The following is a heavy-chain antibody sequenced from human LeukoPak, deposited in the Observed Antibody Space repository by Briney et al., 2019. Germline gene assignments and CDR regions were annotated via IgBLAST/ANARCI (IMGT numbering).Heavy chain of an antibody. CDR1: GYTFTDYY. Sequence: ASVKVSCKASGYTFTDYYIHWVRQAPGQGLEWMGWINPNSGGTNYAQKFEGRATMTRDTSITTGYMELSSLTSDDTAVYYCARAHSSLRLYHFDYWGQGTLVTVSS. D-gene: IGHD6-13*01. J-gene: IGHJ4*02. CDR2: INPNSGGT. V-gene: IGHV1-2*02. CDR3: ARAHSSLRLYHFDY.